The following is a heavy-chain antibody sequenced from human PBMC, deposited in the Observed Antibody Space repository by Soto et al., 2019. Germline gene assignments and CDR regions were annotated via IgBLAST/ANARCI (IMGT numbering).Heavy chain of an antibody. CDR2: IIPILGIA. Sequence: SVKLSCKGAGCALSVYPISWVRQAPGQGLEWMGRIIPILGIANYAQKFQGRVTITADKSTSTAYMELSSLRSEDTAVYYCARDGRQLLSYWGQGTLVTGSS. J-gene: IGHJ4*02. CDR1: GCALSVYP. CDR3: ARDGRQLLSY. V-gene: IGHV1-69*04. D-gene: IGHD2-2*01.